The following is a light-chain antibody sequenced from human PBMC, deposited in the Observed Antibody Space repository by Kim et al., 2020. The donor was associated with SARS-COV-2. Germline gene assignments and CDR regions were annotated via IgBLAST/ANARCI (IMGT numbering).Light chain of an antibody. CDR3: QACDSSTVV. CDR1: KLGDKY. CDR2: QDS. V-gene: IGLV3-1*01. Sequence: SYELTQPPSVSVSPGQTASITCSGDKLGDKYACWYQQKPGQSPVLVIYQDSKRLSGIPERFSGSNSGNTATLTISGTQAMAEADYYCQACDSSTVV. J-gene: IGLJ2*01.